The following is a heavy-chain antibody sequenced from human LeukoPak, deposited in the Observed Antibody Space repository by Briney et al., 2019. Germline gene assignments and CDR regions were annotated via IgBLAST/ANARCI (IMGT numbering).Heavy chain of an antibody. D-gene: IGHD2-2*01. J-gene: IGHJ1*01. V-gene: IGHV3-23*01. CDR3: AKDPANQLLYPAHFSH. CDR2: ISGSGVST. CDR1: GFTFSSYS. Sequence: GGSLRLSCAASGFTFSSYSMNWVRQAPGKGLEWVSAISGSGVSTSYAHSVKGRFTISRDNSKNTLYLHMNSLRAEDTAIYSCAKDPANQLLYPAHFSHWGQGTLVTVSS.